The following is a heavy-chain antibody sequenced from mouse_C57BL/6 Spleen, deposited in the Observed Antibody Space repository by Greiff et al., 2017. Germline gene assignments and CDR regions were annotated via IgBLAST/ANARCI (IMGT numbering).Heavy chain of an antibody. V-gene: IGHV5-9*01. CDR1: GFTFSSYT. CDR3: ARQDYGNYDWYFDV. Sequence: EVKLVESGGGLVKPGGSLKLSCAASGFTFSSYTMSWVRQTPEKRLEWVATISGGGGNTYYPDSVKGRFTISRDNAKNTLYLQMSSLRSEDTALYYCARQDYGNYDWYFDVWGTGTTVTVSS. J-gene: IGHJ1*03. D-gene: IGHD2-1*01. CDR2: ISGGGGNT.